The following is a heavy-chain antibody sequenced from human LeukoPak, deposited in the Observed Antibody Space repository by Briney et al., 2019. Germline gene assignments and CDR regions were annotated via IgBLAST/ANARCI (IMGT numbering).Heavy chain of an antibody. CDR2: ITASGSRT. CDR3: AKSHRYNDY. D-gene: IGHD1-1*01. J-gene: IGHJ4*02. V-gene: IGHV3-23*01. CDR1: GFSFSNYD. Sequence: PGGSLRLSCAASGFSFSNYDMTWVRQAPGKGLEWVSSITASGSRTYYADSVKGRFTVSRDNSKATLYLQLDSLRAEDTAVYYCAKSHRYNDYWGQGTLVSVSS.